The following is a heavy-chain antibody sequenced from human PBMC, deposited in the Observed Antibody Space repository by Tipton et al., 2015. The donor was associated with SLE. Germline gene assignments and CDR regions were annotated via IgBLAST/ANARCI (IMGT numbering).Heavy chain of an antibody. CDR3: AREPNSSPGY. CDR2: IYYSGST. J-gene: IGHJ4*02. Sequence: TLSLSCTVSGGSISSYYWSWIRQPPGKGLEWIGYIYYSGSTNYNPSLKSRVTISVDTSKNQFSLKLSSVTAADTAVYYCAREPNSSPGYWGQGTLVTVSS. V-gene: IGHV4-59*01. D-gene: IGHD6-13*01. CDR1: GGSISSYY.